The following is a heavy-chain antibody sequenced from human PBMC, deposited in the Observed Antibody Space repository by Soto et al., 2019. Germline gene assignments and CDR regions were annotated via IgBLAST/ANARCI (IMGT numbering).Heavy chain of an antibody. Sequence: ASVKVSCKSSGGTFSSYAISWVRQAPGQGLEWMGGIIPIFGTANYAQKFQGRVTITADESTRTAYMELSSLRSEDTAVYYCAREADYDSSGYYYFYWGQGTLVTVSS. CDR2: IIPIFGTA. J-gene: IGHJ4*02. CDR3: AREADYDSSGYYYFY. CDR1: GGTFSSYA. V-gene: IGHV1-69*13. D-gene: IGHD3-22*01.